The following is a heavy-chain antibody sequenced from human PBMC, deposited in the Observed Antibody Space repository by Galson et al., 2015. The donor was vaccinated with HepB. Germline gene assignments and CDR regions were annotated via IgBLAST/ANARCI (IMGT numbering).Heavy chain of an antibody. V-gene: IGHV3-30-3*01. J-gene: IGHJ6*02. D-gene: IGHD2-21*02. Sequence: SLRLSCAASGFTFSSYAMHWVRQAPGKGLEWVAVISYDGSNKYYADSVKGRFTISRDNSKNTLYLQMNSLRAEDTAVYYCARDIARLATDYYYYGMDVWGQGTTVTVSS. CDR1: GFTFSSYA. CDR3: ARDIARLATDYYYYGMDV. CDR2: ISYDGSNK.